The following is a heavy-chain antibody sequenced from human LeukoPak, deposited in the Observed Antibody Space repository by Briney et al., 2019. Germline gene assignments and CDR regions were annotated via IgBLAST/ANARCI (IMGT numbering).Heavy chain of an antibody. Sequence: ASVKVSCKASGGTFISYAISWVRQAPGKGLEWMGGIIPIFGTANYAQKFQGRVTITADESTSTAYMELSSLRSEDTAVYYCARDLPPGSTGYFDYWGQGTLVTVSS. V-gene: IGHV1-69*13. J-gene: IGHJ4*02. CDR1: GGTFISYA. CDR3: ARDLPPGSTGYFDY. D-gene: IGHD4-17*01. CDR2: IIPIFGTA.